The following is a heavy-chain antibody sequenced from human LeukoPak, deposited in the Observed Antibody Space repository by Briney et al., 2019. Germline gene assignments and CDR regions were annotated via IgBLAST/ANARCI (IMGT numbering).Heavy chain of an antibody. J-gene: IGHJ4*02. CDR3: ARGRSNECGDYDY. V-gene: IGHV4-34*01. Sequence: PSETLSLTCAVYGGSFSGYSWSWIRQPPGKGLEWIGEINQSGSTNYNPSVRSRVTVSEDTSINQFSLKLNSVTAADTAVYYCARGRSNECGDYDYWGQGTLVTVSS. CDR1: GGSFSGYS. CDR2: INQSGST. D-gene: IGHD4-17*01.